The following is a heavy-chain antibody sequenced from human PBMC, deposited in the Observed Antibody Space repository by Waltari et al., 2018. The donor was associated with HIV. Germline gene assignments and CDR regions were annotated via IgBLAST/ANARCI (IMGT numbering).Heavy chain of an antibody. CDR1: GFTVSSNY. D-gene: IGHD2-15*01. CDR3: ARDRALIGYDGVPYGMDV. J-gene: IGHJ6*02. Sequence: EVQLVESGGGLIQPGGSLRLSCAASGFTVSSNYMSWVRPAPGKGLEWVSVIYSGGSTYYADSVKGRFTISRDNSKNTLYLQMNSLRAEDTAVYYCARDRALIGYDGVPYGMDVWGQGTTVTVSS. CDR2: IYSGGST. V-gene: IGHV3-53*01.